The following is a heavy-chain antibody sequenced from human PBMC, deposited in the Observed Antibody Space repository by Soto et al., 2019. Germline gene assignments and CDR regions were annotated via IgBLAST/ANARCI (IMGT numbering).Heavy chain of an antibody. CDR3: AKLEVDSGVDAHFDH. D-gene: IGHD5-18*01. Sequence: EVQLLESGGGLEQPGGSLRLSCLASGFTFRNYAMSWVRQAPGKGLEWVSALSSSGDDAFYADSVKGRFTISRDNSRNMVSLQMNRLRDEDTAVYYCAKLEVDSGVDAHFDHWGQGTRVTVSS. J-gene: IGHJ4*02. V-gene: IGHV3-23*01. CDR1: GFTFRNYA. CDR2: LSSSGDDA.